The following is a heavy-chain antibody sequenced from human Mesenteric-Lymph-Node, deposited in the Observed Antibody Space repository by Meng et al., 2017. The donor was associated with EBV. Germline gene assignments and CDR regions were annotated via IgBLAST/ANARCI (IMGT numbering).Heavy chain of an antibody. CDR2: IYYRGST. CDR1: GDSISSSTNY. J-gene: IGHJ4*02. V-gene: IGHV4-39*07. CDR3: ARDQATISFFDY. Sequence: QLQLKESGPGLVKPSETLSLTCTVSGDSISSSTNYWGWIRQPPGKGLEWIGTIYYRGSTYSNPSLKSRVTISLDTSKNQFSLKLSSVTAADTAVYYCARDQATISFFDYWGQGTLVTVSS. D-gene: IGHD5-24*01.